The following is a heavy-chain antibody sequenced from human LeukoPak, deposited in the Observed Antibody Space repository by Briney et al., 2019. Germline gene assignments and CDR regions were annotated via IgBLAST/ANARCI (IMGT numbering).Heavy chain of an antibody. CDR1: GYTLTDHY. CDR3: ARVGSGDIIAAAGTIDY. V-gene: IGHV1-18*04. CDR2: ISAYNGNT. J-gene: IGHJ4*02. D-gene: IGHD6-13*01. Sequence: ASVKVSCKASGYTLTDHYLHWIRQAPGQGLEWMGWISAYNGNTNYAQKLQGRVTMTTDTSTSTAYMELRSLRSDDAAVYYCARVGSGDIIAAAGTIDYWGQGTLVTVSS.